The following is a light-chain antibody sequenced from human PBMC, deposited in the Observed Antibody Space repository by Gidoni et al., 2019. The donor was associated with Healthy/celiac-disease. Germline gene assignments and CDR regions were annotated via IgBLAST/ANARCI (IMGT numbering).Light chain of an antibody. V-gene: IGLV2-11*01. Sequence: QSALTQPRSVSGSPGQSVTISCTGTSSDVGGYNYLSWYQQRPGKAPKLMIYDVSKRPAGVPDRFSGSKSGNRASLTISGLQAEDEADYHCCSYAGSVWVFGGGTKLTVL. J-gene: IGLJ3*02. CDR3: CSYAGSVWV. CDR2: DVS. CDR1: SSDVGGYNY.